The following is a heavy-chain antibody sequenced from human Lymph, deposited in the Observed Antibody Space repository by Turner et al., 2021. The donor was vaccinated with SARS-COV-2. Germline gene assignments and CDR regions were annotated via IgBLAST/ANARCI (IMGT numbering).Heavy chain of an antibody. CDR2: IGYDGSNT. CDR3: ARGSAGGDV. Sequence: QVQLVESGGGVVQPGRSLRLSCAASGFTFSSYGMHWVRQAPGKGLEWVAFIGYDGSNTYYADSAKGRFTISRDNSKNTLYLQMNSLRAEDTAVYYCARGSAGGDVWGQGTTVTVSS. D-gene: IGHD6-13*01. J-gene: IGHJ6*02. CDR1: GFTFSSYG. V-gene: IGHV3-33*01.